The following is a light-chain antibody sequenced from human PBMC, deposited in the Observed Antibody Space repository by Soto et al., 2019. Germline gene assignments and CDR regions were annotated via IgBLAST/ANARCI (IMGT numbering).Light chain of an antibody. J-gene: IGKJ2*01. CDR2: DAS. Sequence: PGERATLSCRASQSVSSYLAWYQQKPGQAPRLLIYDASNRATGIPARFSGSGSGTDFTLTISSLEPEDFAVYYCQQRSNWPPYTFGQGTKLEIK. CDR1: QSVSSY. CDR3: QQRSNWPPYT. V-gene: IGKV3-11*01.